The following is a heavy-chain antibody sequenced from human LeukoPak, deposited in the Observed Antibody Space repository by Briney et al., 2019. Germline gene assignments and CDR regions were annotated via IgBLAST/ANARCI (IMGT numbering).Heavy chain of an antibody. CDR3: ANSLDYGGKKYFDY. D-gene: IGHD4-23*01. CDR2: VDPEDGET. CDR1: GYTFTDYY. J-gene: IGHJ4*02. V-gene: IGHV1-69-2*01. Sequence: ASVKVSCKVSGYTFTDYYMHWVQQAPGKGLEWMGLVDPEDGETIYAEKFQGRVTITADTSTDTAYMELNSLRAEDTAVYYCANSLDYGGKKYFDYWGQGTLVTVSS.